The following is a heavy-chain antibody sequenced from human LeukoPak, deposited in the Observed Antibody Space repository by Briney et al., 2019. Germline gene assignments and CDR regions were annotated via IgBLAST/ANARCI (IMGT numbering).Heavy chain of an antibody. CDR3: AREPGAARYYYYYMDV. D-gene: IGHD6-6*01. J-gene: IGHJ6*03. CDR1: GGSISSYY. Sequence: SESLSLTCTVSGGSISSYYWSWIRQPAGKGLEWIGCINISGSTKYNPSLKSRVNMSVDTSKNQFSLKLSSVTAADTAVDYGAREPGAARYYYYYMDVWGKGTTVTVSS. CDR2: INISGST. V-gene: IGHV4-4*07.